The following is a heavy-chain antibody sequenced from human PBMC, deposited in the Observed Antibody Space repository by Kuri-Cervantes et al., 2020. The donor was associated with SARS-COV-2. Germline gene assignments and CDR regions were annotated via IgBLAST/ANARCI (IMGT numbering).Heavy chain of an antibody. CDR3: AKDRFGAHDF. CDR2: ISDDGKKK. D-gene: IGHD4/OR15-4a*01. Sequence: GGSLRLSCTASGFNFSTTDMHWVRQTPGKGLEWVAVISDDGKKKKCVASGKGRFTISRDNSQNTLYLQVKSLKSEDTARYYCAKDRFGAHDFWGQGTLVTVSS. V-gene: IGHV3-30*18. CDR1: GFNFSTTD. J-gene: IGHJ4*02.